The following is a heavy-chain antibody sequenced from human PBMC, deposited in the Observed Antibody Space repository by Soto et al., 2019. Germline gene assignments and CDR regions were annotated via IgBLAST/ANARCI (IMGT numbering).Heavy chain of an antibody. CDR1: GFTFSAYG. CDR3: AKDRVSEHNSGWPQGH. CDR2: ISNDGSTK. D-gene: IGHD5-12*01. J-gene: IGHJ4*02. Sequence: QVQLVESGGGVVQPGRSLRLSCAASGFTFSAYGMHWVRQAPGKGLEWVAVISNDGSTKYYLDSVRGRFAISRDNSKNTLELQMNSLRVEDTAVYYCAKDRVSEHNSGWPQGHWGQGTLVTVSS. V-gene: IGHV3-30*18.